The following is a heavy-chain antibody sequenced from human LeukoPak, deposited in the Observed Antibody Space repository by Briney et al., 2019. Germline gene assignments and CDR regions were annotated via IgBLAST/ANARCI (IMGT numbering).Heavy chain of an antibody. CDR3: ARLGVWSGHLEEIDY. J-gene: IGHJ4*02. CDR2: ISAYNGNT. CDR1: GYTFTSYG. Sequence: ASVKVSCKASGYTFTSYGISWVRQAPGQGLEWMGWISAYNGNTNYAQKLQGRVTMTTDTSTSTAYMDLRSLRSDDTAVYYCARLGVWSGHLEEIDYWGQGTLVTVSS. V-gene: IGHV1-18*01. D-gene: IGHD2-8*01.